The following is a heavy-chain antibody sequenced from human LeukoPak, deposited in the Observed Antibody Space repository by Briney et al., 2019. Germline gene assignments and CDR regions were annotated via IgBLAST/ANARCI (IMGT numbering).Heavy chain of an antibody. Sequence: GGSLRLSCAASGFTFSSYAMHWVRQAPGKGLEWVAVISYDGSNKYYADSVKGRFTISRDNSKNTVSLQMDNLRIEDTAVYYCVRGGSPPTSTWSLDEWGQGTLVSVSS. J-gene: IGHJ4*02. CDR1: GFTFSSYA. V-gene: IGHV3-30*04. D-gene: IGHD1-26*01. CDR3: VRGGSPPTSTWSLDE. CDR2: ISYDGSNK.